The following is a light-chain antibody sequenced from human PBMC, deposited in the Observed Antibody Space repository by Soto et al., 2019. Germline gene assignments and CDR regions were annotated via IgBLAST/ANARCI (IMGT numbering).Light chain of an antibody. Sequence: EVVLTQSPATLSLSPGERATLSCRASESIGNYLAWYQQKLDQAPKLLIYDASHRAIGIPGRFSGDGSGTDFTLTISIPEPEDFAVYYCQWRSDWPPRLTFGGGTKVEIK. CDR1: ESIGNY. J-gene: IGKJ4*01. CDR2: DAS. V-gene: IGKV3-11*01. CDR3: QWRSDWPPRLT.